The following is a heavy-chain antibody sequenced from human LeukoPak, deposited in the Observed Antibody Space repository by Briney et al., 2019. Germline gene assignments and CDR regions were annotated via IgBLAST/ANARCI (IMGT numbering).Heavy chain of an antibody. D-gene: IGHD5-18*01. J-gene: IGHJ4*02. CDR3: ARGTGEGYTYGRYYFDY. V-gene: IGHV1-2*02. Sequence: ASVKVSCKASGYTFTGYYMHWVRQAPGQGLEWMGWINPNSGVTDYAQNFQGRVTMTRDTSISTAYVELSRLRSDDTAVYYCARGTGEGYTYGRYYFDYWGQGTLVTVSS. CDR1: GYTFTGYY. CDR2: INPNSGVT.